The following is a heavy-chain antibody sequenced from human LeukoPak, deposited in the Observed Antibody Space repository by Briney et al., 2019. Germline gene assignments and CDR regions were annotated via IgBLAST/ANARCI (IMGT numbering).Heavy chain of an antibody. CDR1: GFTFDDYA. V-gene: IGHV3-9*01. CDR2: ISWNSGSI. Sequence: GGSLRLSCAASGFTFDDYAMHWVRQAPGKGLEWVSGISWNSGSIGYADSVKGRFTISRDNAKNSLYLQMNSLRAEDTALYYCAKDPFDYWGQGTLVAVSS. J-gene: IGHJ4*02. CDR3: AKDPFDY.